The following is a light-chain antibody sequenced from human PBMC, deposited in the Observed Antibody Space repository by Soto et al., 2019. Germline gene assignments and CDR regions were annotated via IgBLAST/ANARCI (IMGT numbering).Light chain of an antibody. V-gene: IGKV3-15*01. CDR1: QSVSSN. Sequence: EIVMTQSPATLSVSPGERATLSCRASQSVSSNLAWYQQKPGQAPRLLIYGASTRATGIPARFSGSGSGTEFTLTNSSLQSEDFAVYYCQQYNNWPPVTFGQGTKVDIK. CDR2: GAS. J-gene: IGKJ1*01. CDR3: QQYNNWPPVT.